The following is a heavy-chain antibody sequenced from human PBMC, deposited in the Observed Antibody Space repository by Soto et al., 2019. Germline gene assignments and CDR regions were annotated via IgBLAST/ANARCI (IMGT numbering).Heavy chain of an antibody. Sequence: PSETLSLTCTVSGGSITNYYWGWIRQYPGKGLEWIGYIYYSGSTYYNPSLRSRVTMSVDTSKNQFSLKLRSVTAADTAVYYCARDLGRASYTTGSYNGMDVWGQGTTVTVSS. CDR3: ARDLGRASYTTGSYNGMDV. V-gene: IGHV4-31*03. D-gene: IGHD3-10*01. CDR2: IYYSGST. J-gene: IGHJ6*02. CDR1: GGSITNYY.